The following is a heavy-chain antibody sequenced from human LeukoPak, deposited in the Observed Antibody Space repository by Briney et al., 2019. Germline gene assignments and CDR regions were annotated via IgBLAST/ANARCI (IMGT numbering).Heavy chain of an antibody. V-gene: IGHV4-4*02. CDR3: ARDRYSGNRRRFFDY. CDR1: GGSISSSNW. CDR2: IYHSGST. Sequence: SETLSLTCAVSGGSISSSNWWSWVRQPPGKGLEWIGEIYHSGSTNYKPSLKSRVTISVDKSKNQFSLNLSSVTAADTAVYYCARDRYSGNRRRFFDYWGQGTLVTVSS. J-gene: IGHJ4*02. D-gene: IGHD5-12*01.